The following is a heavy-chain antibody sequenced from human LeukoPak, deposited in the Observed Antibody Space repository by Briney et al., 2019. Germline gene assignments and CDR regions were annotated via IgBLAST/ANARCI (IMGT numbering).Heavy chain of an antibody. Sequence: ASVKVSCKVSGYTLTELSMHWVRQAPGKGLEWVSIIYSGGTTYYADSVKGRFTISRDNSKNTLHLQMNSLRAEDTAVYYCARVLWSGDYPRFDYWGRGTLVTVSS. D-gene: IGHD4-17*01. CDR1: GYTLTELS. CDR2: IYSGGTT. V-gene: IGHV3-53*01. CDR3: ARVLWSGDYPRFDY. J-gene: IGHJ4*02.